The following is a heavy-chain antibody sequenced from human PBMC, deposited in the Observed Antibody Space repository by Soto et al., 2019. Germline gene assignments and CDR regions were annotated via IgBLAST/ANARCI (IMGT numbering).Heavy chain of an antibody. CDR3: AKDWDV. Sequence: PVGSLRLSCAASGFTFSSYGMHWVRQAPGKGLEWVAVISYDGSNKYYADSVKGRFTISRDNSKNTLYLQMNSLRAEDTAVYYCAKDWDVWGQGTTVTVSS. CDR1: GFTFSSYG. CDR2: ISYDGSNK. V-gene: IGHV3-30*18. J-gene: IGHJ6*02.